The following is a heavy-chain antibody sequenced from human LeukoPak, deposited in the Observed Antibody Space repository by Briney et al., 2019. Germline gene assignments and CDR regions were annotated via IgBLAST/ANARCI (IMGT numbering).Heavy chain of an antibody. CDR1: GGSISSSSYY. V-gene: IGHV4-39*07. CDR2: IYYSGST. D-gene: IGHD2-2*01. J-gene: IGHJ4*02. CDR3: ARDRGYCSSTSCYYYFDY. Sequence: SETLSLTCTVSGGSISSSSYYWGWIRQPPGKGLEWIGSIYYSGSTYYNPSLKSRVTISVDTSKNQFSLKLSSVTAADTAVYYCARDRGYCSSTSCYYYFDYWGQGTLVTVSS.